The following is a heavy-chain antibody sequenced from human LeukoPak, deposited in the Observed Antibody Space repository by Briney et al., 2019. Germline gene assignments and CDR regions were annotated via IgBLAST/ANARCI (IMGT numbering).Heavy chain of an antibody. J-gene: IGHJ5*02. D-gene: IGHD6-19*01. CDR2: IYSGGST. CDR1: GFTVSSNY. CDR3: ARVQGGCRWFDP. Sequence: GGSLRLSCAASGFTVSSNYMSWVRQAPGKGLEWVSVIYSGGSTYYADSAKGRFTISRDNSKNTLYLQMNSLRAEDTAVYYCARVQGGCRWFDPWGQGTLVTVSS. V-gene: IGHV3-53*01.